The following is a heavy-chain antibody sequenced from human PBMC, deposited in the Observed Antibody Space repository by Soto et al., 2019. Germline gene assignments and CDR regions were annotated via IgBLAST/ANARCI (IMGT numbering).Heavy chain of an antibody. Sequence: VGSLRLSCAASGFTFSSYAMSWVRQAPGKGLEWVSDISGSGGSTYYADSVKGRFTISRDNSKNTLYLQMNSLRAEDTAVYYCAKGAAAGTPENWFDPWGQGTLVPVSS. CDR1: GFTFSSYA. J-gene: IGHJ5*02. CDR2: ISGSGGST. CDR3: AKGAAAGTPENWFDP. D-gene: IGHD6-13*01. V-gene: IGHV3-23*01.